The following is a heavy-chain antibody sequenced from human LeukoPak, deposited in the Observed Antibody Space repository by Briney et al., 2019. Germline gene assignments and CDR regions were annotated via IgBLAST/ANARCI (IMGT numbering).Heavy chain of an antibody. Sequence: ASVKVSCKASGYTFTSYGISWVRQAPGQGLEWMGWISAYNGNTNYAQKFQGRVTMTRNTSISTAYMELSSLRSEDTAVYYCARYCSSTSCYPWRYYYYYGMDVWGQGTTVTVSS. V-gene: IGHV1-18*01. D-gene: IGHD2-2*01. CDR1: GYTFTSYG. J-gene: IGHJ6*02. CDR2: ISAYNGNT. CDR3: ARYCSSTSCYPWRYYYYYGMDV.